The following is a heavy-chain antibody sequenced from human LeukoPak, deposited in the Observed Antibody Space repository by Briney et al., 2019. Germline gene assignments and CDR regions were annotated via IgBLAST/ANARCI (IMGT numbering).Heavy chain of an antibody. D-gene: IGHD6-19*01. CDR3: ARRDTVAGTFHSDY. J-gene: IGHJ4*02. CDR1: GYTFTKSW. V-gene: IGHV5-51*01. CDR2: IYPGDSDT. Sequence: GESLQISCEASGYTFTKSWIGWVRQMPGQGLEWMGIIYPGDSDTRYSPSFQGLVTISADKSINTAYLQWSSLKASDTAMYYCARRDTVAGTFHSDYWGQGTLVSVSS.